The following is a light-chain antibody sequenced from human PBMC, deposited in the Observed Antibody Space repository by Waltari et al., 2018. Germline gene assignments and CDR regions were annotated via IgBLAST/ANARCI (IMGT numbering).Light chain of an antibody. CDR1: QSVLYSSTNKNY. J-gene: IGKJ1*01. Sequence: DIVMTQSPDSLAVSLGERGTINCKSTQSVLYSSTNKNYLAWYQQKPGQPPNLLIYCASTRESGVPDRFSGSGSATDFTLTISSLQAEDVAVYYCQQYYSIPPTFGQGTKVEIK. V-gene: IGKV4-1*01. CDR3: QQYYSIPPT. CDR2: CAS.